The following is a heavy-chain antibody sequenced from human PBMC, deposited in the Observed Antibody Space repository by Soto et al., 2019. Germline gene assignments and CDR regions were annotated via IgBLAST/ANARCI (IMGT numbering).Heavy chain of an antibody. CDR2: ARNRARSYST. V-gene: IGHV3-72*01. Sequence: GGSLRLSCAASGFTFSDHYMDWVRQAPGKGLEWIGRARNRARSYSTEYAASVKGRFTVSRDDSKNSLYLQMNSLKTEDTAVYYCVKSSLGQSIFFDYWGQGTLVTVSS. CDR1: GFTFSDHY. J-gene: IGHJ4*02. CDR3: VKSSLGQSIFFDY. D-gene: IGHD3-3*01.